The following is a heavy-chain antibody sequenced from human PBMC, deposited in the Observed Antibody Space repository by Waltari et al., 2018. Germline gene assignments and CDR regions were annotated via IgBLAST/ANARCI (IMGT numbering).Heavy chain of an antibody. J-gene: IGHJ2*01. CDR1: GGSISRGGYY. CDR2: IYYSGST. Sequence: QVQLQESGPGLVKPSQTLSLTCTVSGGSISRGGYYWSWIRQHPGKGLEWIGYIYYSGSTYYNPSLKSLVTISVDTSKNQFSLKLSSVTAADTAVYYCARAVGVSPFDLWGRGTLVTVSS. D-gene: IGHD3-22*01. V-gene: IGHV4-31*01. CDR3: ARAVGVSPFDL.